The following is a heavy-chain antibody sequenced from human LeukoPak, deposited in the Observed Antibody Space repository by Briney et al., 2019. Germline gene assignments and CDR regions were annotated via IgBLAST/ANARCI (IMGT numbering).Heavy chain of an antibody. D-gene: IGHD3-10*01. CDR3: VKEGEMGQNYYGSGRYYYYMDV. V-gene: IGHV3-9*01. Sequence: GGSLRLSCAASGFTFDDFAMHWVRQAPGKGLEWVSGINWNSGTIAYAVSVRGRFTISRGNAKNSLYLQMNSLRADDTALYYCVKEGEMGQNYYGSGRYYYYMDVWGKGTMVTVSS. CDR1: GFTFDDFA. J-gene: IGHJ6*03. CDR2: INWNSGTI.